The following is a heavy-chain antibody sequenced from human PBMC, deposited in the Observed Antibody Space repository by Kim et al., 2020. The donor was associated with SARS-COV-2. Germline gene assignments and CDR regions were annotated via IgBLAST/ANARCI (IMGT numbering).Heavy chain of an antibody. J-gene: IGHJ4*02. CDR1: GGTFSSYA. CDR2: IIPIFGTA. Sequence: ASVKVSCKASGGTFSSYAISWVRQAPGQGLEWMGGIIPIFGTANYAQKFQGRVTITADESTSTAYMELSSLRSEDTAVYYCARGLSQVVGATGSYYWGQGTLVTVSS. D-gene: IGHD1-26*01. CDR3: ARGLSQVVGATGSYY. V-gene: IGHV1-69*13.